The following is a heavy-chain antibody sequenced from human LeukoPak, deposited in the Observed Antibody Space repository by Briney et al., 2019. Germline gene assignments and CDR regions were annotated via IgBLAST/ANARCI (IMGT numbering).Heavy chain of an antibody. CDR1: GFTFSSYA. D-gene: IGHD6-19*01. CDR2: ISGGGDGT. CDR3: AKSYIAVAADSDY. V-gene: IGHV3-23*01. J-gene: IGHJ4*02. Sequence: GGSLRLSCAASGFTFSSYAMSWVRQAPGKGLEWVSGISGGGDGTYCADSVRGRFTVSRDNSRNTLYLQMNSLRTEDTAVYYCAKSYIAVAADSDYWGQGTLVTVSS.